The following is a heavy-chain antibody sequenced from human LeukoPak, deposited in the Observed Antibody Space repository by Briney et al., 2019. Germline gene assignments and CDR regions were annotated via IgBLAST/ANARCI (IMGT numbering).Heavy chain of an antibody. J-gene: IGHJ4*02. Sequence: SETLSLTCAVYGGSFSGYYWSWIRQPPGKGLEGIGEINHSESTNYNPSLTSRVTISVDTSKNQFSLTLSSVTAAGTAVYYCARGGGVGLYSSGWPLDYWGQGTLVTVSS. D-gene: IGHD6-19*01. V-gene: IGHV4-34*01. CDR2: INHSEST. CDR3: ARGGGVGLYSSGWPLDY. CDR1: GGSFSGYY.